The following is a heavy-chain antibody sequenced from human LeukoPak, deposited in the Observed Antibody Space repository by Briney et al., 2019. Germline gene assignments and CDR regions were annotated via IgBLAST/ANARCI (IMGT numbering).Heavy chain of an antibody. V-gene: IGHV1-18*01. Sequence: GASVKVSCKASGYTFTSYGISWVRQAPGQGREWMGWISAYNGNTNYAQKLQGRVTMTTDTSTSTAYMELRSLRSDDTAVYYCARDQSQVGAAAGEVDYWGQGTLVTVSS. CDR1: GYTFTSYG. D-gene: IGHD6-13*01. J-gene: IGHJ4*02. CDR3: ARDQSQVGAAAGEVDY. CDR2: ISAYNGNT.